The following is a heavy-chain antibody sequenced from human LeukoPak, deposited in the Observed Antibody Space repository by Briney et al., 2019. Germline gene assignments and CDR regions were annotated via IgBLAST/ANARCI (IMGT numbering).Heavy chain of an antibody. CDR2: ISYDGSNK. CDR3: AREGYRDYYYGMDV. Sequence: GRSLRLSCAASGFSFSTFVMHWVRQAPGKGLEWVAVISYDGSNKLYADSVKGRFTISRDNSKSTLYLQINSLRAGDTAVYYCAREGYRDYYYGMDVWGQGTTVTVSS. J-gene: IGHJ6*02. V-gene: IGHV3-33*01. D-gene: IGHD1-1*01. CDR1: GFSFSTFV.